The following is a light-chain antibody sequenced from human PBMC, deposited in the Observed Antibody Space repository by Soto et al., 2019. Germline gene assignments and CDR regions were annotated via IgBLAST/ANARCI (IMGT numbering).Light chain of an antibody. J-gene: IGLJ2*01. CDR2: DVS. CDR1: SSDVGGYNY. CDR3: SSYTTSSTVV. Sequence: QSALTQPASVSESPGQLITISCTGSSSDVGGYNYVSWYQQHHPGKAPKLMIYDVSNRPSGVSNRFSGSKSGNTASLTISGLQAEDEADYYCSSYTTSSTVVFGGGTKLTVL. V-gene: IGLV2-14*03.